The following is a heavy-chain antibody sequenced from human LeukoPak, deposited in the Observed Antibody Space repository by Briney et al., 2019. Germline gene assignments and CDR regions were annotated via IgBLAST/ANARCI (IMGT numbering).Heavy chain of an antibody. Sequence: PGGSLRLSCAASGFTFSSYSMNWVRQAPGKGLELVSYISKSSDRIYHADSVNRRFTISRDNAKNSMYLQMDSLRAEDTAVYYCARDLLNDEGSSYFFDQWGQGTLVTVSS. J-gene: IGHJ4*02. V-gene: IGHV3-48*04. CDR2: ISKSSDRI. CDR3: ARDLLNDEGSSYFFDQ. CDR1: GFTFSSYS. D-gene: IGHD2-2*01.